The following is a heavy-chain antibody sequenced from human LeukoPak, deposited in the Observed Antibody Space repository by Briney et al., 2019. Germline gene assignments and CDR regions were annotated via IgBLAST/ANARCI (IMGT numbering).Heavy chain of an antibody. D-gene: IGHD1-14*01. CDR1: GLTFSSYG. V-gene: IGHV3-23*01. J-gene: IGHJ4*02. CDR3: AKVLTGSQDY. CDR2: IGGGGENT. Sequence: GGSLRLSCAASGLTFSSYGMSWVRQAPGKGLEWVSTIGGGGENTYYADSVKGRFTISRDSSKNTVYLHMKSLRAEDTAVYFCAKVLTGSQDYWGQGTLVTVTS.